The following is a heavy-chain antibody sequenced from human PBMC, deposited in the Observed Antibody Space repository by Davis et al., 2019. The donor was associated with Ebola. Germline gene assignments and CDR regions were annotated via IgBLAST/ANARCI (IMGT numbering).Heavy chain of an antibody. CDR3: TRSGSSWHHFDY. V-gene: IGHV5-51*01. CDR1: GYSFSNFW. J-gene: IGHJ4*02. CDR2: IYPSDSDT. D-gene: IGHD6-13*01. Sequence: GESLKISCKGSGYSFSNFWIAWVRQMPGKGLEWMGMIYPSDSDTRYSPSFQGQVTISAEKSTGTAYLQWSGLEPSDTAMYYCTRSGSSWHHFDYWGQGTLVTVSS.